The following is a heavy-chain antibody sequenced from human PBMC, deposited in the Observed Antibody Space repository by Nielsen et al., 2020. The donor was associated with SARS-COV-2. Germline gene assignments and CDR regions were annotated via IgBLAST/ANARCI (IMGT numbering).Heavy chain of an antibody. CDR3: ARHRRGGDFYY. V-gene: IGHV4-39*01. Sequence: SETLSLTCSVYGGSFSGHHWSWIRQSPGKGLEWIGSMYYRGNTYYNPSLKSRVAISADTSKNQFSLRLTSVTAADTAVYYCARHRRGGDFYYWGQGTLVIASS. CDR1: GGSFSGHH. D-gene: IGHD4-17*01. CDR2: MYYRGNT. J-gene: IGHJ4*02.